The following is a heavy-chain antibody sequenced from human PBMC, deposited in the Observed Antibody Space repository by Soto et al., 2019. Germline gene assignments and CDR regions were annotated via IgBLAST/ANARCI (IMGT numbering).Heavy chain of an antibody. CDR1: GFTFSSYW. Sequence: GGSLRLSCAASGFTFSSYWMSWVRQAPGKGLEWVANIKQDGSEKYYVDSVKGRFTISRDNAKNSLYLQMNSLRAEDTAVYYCARDSCSGGSCYPFLYYMDVWGKGTTVTVSS. J-gene: IGHJ6*03. CDR2: IKQDGSEK. CDR3: ARDSCSGGSCYPFLYYMDV. D-gene: IGHD2-15*01. V-gene: IGHV3-7*01.